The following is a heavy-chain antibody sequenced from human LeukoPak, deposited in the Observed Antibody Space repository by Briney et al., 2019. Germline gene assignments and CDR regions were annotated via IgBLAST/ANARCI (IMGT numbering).Heavy chain of an antibody. CDR3: ARAVEGAFDI. CDR1: GFTFSTYT. V-gene: IGHV3-21*01. Sequence: GGSLRLSCAASGFTFSTYTMNWVRQAPGKGLEWVSSISSRSSYIYYADSVKGRFTISRDNAKNSLYLQMNSLRAEDTAVYYCARAVEGAFDIWGQGTMVTVSS. J-gene: IGHJ3*02. D-gene: IGHD5-24*01. CDR2: ISSRSSYI.